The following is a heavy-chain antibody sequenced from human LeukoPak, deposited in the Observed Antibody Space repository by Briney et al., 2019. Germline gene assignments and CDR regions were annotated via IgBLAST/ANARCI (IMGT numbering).Heavy chain of an antibody. J-gene: IGHJ4*02. D-gene: IGHD5-18*01. CDR2: INHSGST. V-gene: IGHV4-34*01. CDR1: GGSFSGYY. CDR3: ARGSSQLWSAD. Sequence: SETLSLTCAVYGGSFSGYYWSWIRQPPGKGLEWIGEINHSGSTNYNPSLKSRVTISVDTSKNQFSLKLSSVTAADTAVNYCARGSSQLWSADWGQGTLVTVSS.